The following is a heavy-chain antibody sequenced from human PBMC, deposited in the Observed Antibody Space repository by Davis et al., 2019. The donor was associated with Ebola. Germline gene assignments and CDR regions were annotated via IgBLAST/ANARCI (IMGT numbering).Heavy chain of an antibody. Sequence: PGGSLRLSCAASGFTFSDYYMSWIRQAPGKGLEWVSYISSSGSTIYYADSVKGRFTISRDNAKNSLYLQMNSLRAEDTAVYYCAKCQRGVVISFFDYWGQGTLVTVSS. J-gene: IGHJ4*02. V-gene: IGHV3-11*01. D-gene: IGHD3-3*01. CDR1: GFTFSDYY. CDR3: AKCQRGVVISFFDY. CDR2: ISSSGSTI.